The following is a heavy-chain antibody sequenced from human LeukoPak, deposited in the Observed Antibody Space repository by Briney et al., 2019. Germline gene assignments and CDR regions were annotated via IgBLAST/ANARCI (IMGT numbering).Heavy chain of an antibody. CDR2: IYPGDSDT. CDR1: GHSFTSYW. J-gene: IGHJ6*02. D-gene: IGHD6-13*01. CDR3: ARLRLAAAGTDYYYGMDV. Sequence: GESLKISCKGSGHSFTSYWIGWVRQMPGKGLEWMGIIYPGDSDTRYSPSFQGQVTISADKSISTAYLQWSSLKASDTAMYYCARLRLAAAGTDYYYGMDVWGQGTTVTVSS. V-gene: IGHV5-51*01.